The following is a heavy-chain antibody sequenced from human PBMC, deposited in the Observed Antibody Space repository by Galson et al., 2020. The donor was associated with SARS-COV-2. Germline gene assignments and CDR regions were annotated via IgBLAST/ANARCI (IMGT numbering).Heavy chain of an antibody. CDR3: ARLAEGRRSSEDY. D-gene: IGHD1-26*01. CDR2: IYYGGSA. CDR1: DGAITGHY. J-gene: IGHJ4*02. Sequence: ETSETLSLTCTVSDGAITGHYWSWIRQTPGKGLEWIGYIYYGGSATYNPSLKSRVAISLDTPKNQFSLKLTSVTAADTAVYYCARLAEGRRSSEDYGGQGTLVTVSS. V-gene: IGHV4-59*08.